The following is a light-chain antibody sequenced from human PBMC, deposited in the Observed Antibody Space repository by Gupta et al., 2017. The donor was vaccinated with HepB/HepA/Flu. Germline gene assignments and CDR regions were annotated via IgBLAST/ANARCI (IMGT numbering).Light chain of an antibody. CDR1: QSFSSY. CDR2: DAS. J-gene: IGKJ4*01. V-gene: IGKV3-11*01. CDR3: QQRSNWPLT. Sequence: EIVLTQSPATLSLSPGERAHLSCRASQSFSSYLALYQQKPGKAPRLLIYDASNRATGIPARFSGSGSGTDFTLNISSLEPEDFAVYYCQQRSNWPLTFGGGKKVEIK.